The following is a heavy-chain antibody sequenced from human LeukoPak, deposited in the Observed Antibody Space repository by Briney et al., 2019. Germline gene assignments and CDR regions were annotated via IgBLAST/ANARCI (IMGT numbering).Heavy chain of an antibody. CDR3: AVSELRPKDHAFDI. V-gene: IGHV1-69*04. CDR1: GGTFSSYA. Sequence: GASVKVSCKASGGTFSSYAISWVRQAPGQGLEWMGRIIPILGIANYAQKFQGRVTITADKSTSTAYMELSSLRSEDTAVYYCAVSELRPKDHAFDIWGQGTMVTVSS. CDR2: IIPILGIA. D-gene: IGHD1-7*01. J-gene: IGHJ3*02.